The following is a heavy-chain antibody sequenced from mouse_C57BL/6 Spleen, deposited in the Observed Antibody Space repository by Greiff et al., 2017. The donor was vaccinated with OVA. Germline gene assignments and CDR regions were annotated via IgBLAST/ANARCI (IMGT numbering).Heavy chain of an antibody. Sequence: VQLKESGPGLVQPSQSLSITCTVSGFSLPSYGVHWVRQSPGKGLEWLGVLWSGGSTDYNAAFISRLSISKDNSKSQVFFKMNSLQADDTAVYYCALNYDYAMDYWGQGTSVTVSS. CDR2: LWSGGST. J-gene: IGHJ4*01. V-gene: IGHV2-2*01. D-gene: IGHD2-1*01. CDR3: ALNYDYAMDY. CDR1: GFSLPSYG.